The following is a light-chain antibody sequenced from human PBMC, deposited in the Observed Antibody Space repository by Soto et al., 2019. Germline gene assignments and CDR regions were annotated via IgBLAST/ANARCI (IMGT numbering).Light chain of an antibody. V-gene: IGKV3-20*01. Sequence: EIVLTQSPGILSLSPGERATLSCRASQSVSSSYLAWYQQKPGQAPRLLIYGASNRATGIPDRFSASGSGTDFTLTISRLEPEDFAVYYCQQYGSSPPYTFGQGTTLELK. CDR1: QSVSSSY. J-gene: IGKJ2*01. CDR3: QQYGSSPPYT. CDR2: GAS.